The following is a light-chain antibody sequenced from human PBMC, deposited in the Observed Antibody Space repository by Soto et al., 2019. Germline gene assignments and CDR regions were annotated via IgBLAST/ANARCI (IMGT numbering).Light chain of an antibody. Sequence: EVVLTQSPGTLSLSPGERGTLSCRASQSISSAHLVWYQQKPGQAPRLLIYGASSRATGIPDRFSGSGSGTDFTLTISRLEPEDFAVYYCQHYDGSPLTFGGGIKVELK. CDR2: GAS. CDR3: QHYDGSPLT. V-gene: IGKV3-20*01. CDR1: QSISSAH. J-gene: IGKJ4*01.